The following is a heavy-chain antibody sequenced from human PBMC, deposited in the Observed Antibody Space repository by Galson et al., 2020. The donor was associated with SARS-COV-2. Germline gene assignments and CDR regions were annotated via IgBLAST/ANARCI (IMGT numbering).Heavy chain of an antibody. CDR1: GFSLSNFG. Sequence: QAGGSLRLSCAASGFSLSNFGMNWVRQAPGKGLEWISFISSGNSIFYGESVNGRFTISRDNGKNSVDLQMNSLRADDTAVYYCARSPLTMILCDTWGQGTLVTVSS. CDR2: ISSGNSI. J-gene: IGHJ4*02. D-gene: IGHD3-22*01. CDR3: ARSPLTMILCDT. V-gene: IGHV3-48*04.